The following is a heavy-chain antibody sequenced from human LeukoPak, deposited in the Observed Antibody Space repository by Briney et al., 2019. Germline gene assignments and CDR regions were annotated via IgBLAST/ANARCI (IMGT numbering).Heavy chain of an antibody. CDR1: GGSISSGGYS. CDR3: ARARFFDY. J-gene: IGHJ4*02. V-gene: IGHV4-30-2*01. Sequence: SQTLSLTCAVSGGSISSGGYSWSWIRQPPGKGLEWIGYIYHSGSTYYNPSLKSRVTISVDRSKNQFSLKLSSVTAADTAVYYCARARFFDYWGQGTLVTVSS. D-gene: IGHD3-3*01. CDR2: IYHSGST.